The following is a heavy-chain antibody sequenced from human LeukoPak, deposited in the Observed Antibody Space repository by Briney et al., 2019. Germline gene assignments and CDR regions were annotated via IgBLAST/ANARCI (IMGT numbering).Heavy chain of an antibody. CDR2: ISHSGYTI. J-gene: IGHJ4*02. Sequence: PGGSLRLSCAASGFSFSDDFMSWIRQAPGQRPEWVSYISHSGYTIQYADSVKGRFTISRDNAKNSLYLQMNSLRAEDTAVYYCARERGDIVAFWGQGTLVTVSS. D-gene: IGHD2-15*01. V-gene: IGHV3-11*01. CDR3: ARERGDIVAF. CDR1: GFSFSDDF.